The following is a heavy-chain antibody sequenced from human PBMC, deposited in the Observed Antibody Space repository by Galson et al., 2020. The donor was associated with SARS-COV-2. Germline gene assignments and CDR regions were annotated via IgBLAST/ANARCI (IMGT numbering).Heavy chain of an antibody. J-gene: IGHJ6*03. CDR1: GGSISSGGYY. CDR3: ARVCGPRITIFGVVDDYYYMDV. CDR2: IYYSGST. V-gene: IGHV4-31*03. D-gene: IGHD3-3*01. Sequence: SETLSLTCTVSGGSISSGGYYWSWIRQHPGKGLEWIGYIYYSGSTYYNPSLKSRVTISVDTSKNQFSLKLSSVTAADTAVYYCARVCGPRITIFGVVDDYYYMDVWGKGTTATVSS.